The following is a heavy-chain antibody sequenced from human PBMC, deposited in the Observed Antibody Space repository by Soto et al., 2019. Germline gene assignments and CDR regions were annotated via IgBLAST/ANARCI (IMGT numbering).Heavy chain of an antibody. V-gene: IGHV4-59*01. CDR2: LYNTGST. Sequence: SEALSLTCTVSGGSISRYYWSWIRQPPGKGLEWIGYLYNTGSTIYNPSLKSRVTISVDTSKNQFSLKLNSVTAADTAVYYCARAQTSGSWTKVWFAPWGQGTLVTVSS. CDR1: GGSISRYY. J-gene: IGHJ5*02. CDR3: ARAQTSGSWTKVWFAP. D-gene: IGHD1-26*01.